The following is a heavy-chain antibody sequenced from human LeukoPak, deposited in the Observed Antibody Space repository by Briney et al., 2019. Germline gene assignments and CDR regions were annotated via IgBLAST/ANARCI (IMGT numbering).Heavy chain of an antibody. D-gene: IGHD2-21*01. CDR2: ISWDGGST. Sequence: GGSLRLSCAASGFTFDDYAMHWVRQAPGKGLEWVSLISWDGGSTYYADSVKGRFTISRDNAKNSAFLQINSLRVEDTAIYYCAAVSYLAFDIWGRGTMVTVSS. CDR3: AAVSYLAFDI. J-gene: IGHJ3*02. CDR1: GFTFDDYA. V-gene: IGHV3-43D*03.